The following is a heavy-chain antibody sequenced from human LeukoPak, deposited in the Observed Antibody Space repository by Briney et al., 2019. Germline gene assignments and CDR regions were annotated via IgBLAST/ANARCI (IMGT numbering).Heavy chain of an antibody. D-gene: IGHD6-13*01. CDR1: GFTFSSYA. J-gene: IGHJ4*02. CDR3: AKSGSCWYGGHDDY. V-gene: IGHV3-23*01. CDR2: ISGSGGST. Sequence: PGGSLRLSCAASGFTFSSYAMSWVRQAPGKGLEWVSAISGSGGSTYYTDSVKGRFTISRDNSKNTLYLQMNSLRAEDTAVYYCAKSGSCWYGGHDDYWSQGTLVTVSA.